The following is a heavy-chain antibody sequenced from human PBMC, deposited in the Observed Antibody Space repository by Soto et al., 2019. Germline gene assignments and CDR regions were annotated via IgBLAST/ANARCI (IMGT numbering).Heavy chain of an antibody. CDR1: GYTFTSYG. D-gene: IGHD4-17*01. CDR3: AINLDYGDYYWNWFDP. J-gene: IGHJ5*02. V-gene: IGHV1-18*01. CDR2: ISAYNGNT. Sequence: GASVKVSCKASGYTFTSYGISWVRRAPGQGLEWMGWISAYNGNTNYAQKLQGRVTMTTDTSTSTAYMELRSLRSDDTAVYYCAINLDYGDYYWNWFDPWGQGTLVTVSS.